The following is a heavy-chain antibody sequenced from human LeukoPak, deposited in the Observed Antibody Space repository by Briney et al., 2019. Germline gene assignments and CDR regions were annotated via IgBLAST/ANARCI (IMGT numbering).Heavy chain of an antibody. CDR3: ARGARGDDAFDI. CDR1: GGSISSSSYY. Sequence: PSETLSLTCTVSGGSISSSSYYWGWIRQPPGKGLEWMGSIYYSGSTYYNPSLKSRVTISVDTSKNQFSLKLSSVTAADTAVYYCARGARGDDAFDIWGQGTMVTVSS. D-gene: IGHD1-26*01. V-gene: IGHV4-39*01. J-gene: IGHJ3*02. CDR2: IYYSGST.